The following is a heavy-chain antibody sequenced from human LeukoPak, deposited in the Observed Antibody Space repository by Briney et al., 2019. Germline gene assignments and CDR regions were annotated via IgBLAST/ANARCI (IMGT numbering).Heavy chain of an antibody. CDR3: AKGGLLWFGESLRGHAFDI. Sequence: GGTLRLPCAASGFTFSSYGMSWVRQAPGKGLEWVSGISGSGDSTYYADSVKARFTISRDNSKKTLFLQMNSLRADDTAVYYCAKGGLLWFGESLRGHAFDIWGQGTMVTVSS. V-gene: IGHV3-23*01. CDR2: ISGSGDST. J-gene: IGHJ3*02. CDR1: GFTFSSYG. D-gene: IGHD3-10*01.